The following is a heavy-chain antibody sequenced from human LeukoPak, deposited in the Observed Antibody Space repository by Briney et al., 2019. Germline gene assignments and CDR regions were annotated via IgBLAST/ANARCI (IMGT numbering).Heavy chain of an antibody. Sequence: PGGSLRLSCSASGFTFSSYDMHWVRQVTGKGLEWVSAIDTVGDTYYPGSVKGRFITSRENAKNSLYLQLNSLRAGDTAVYYCARERMDDSSGKALQYLDYWGQGTLVTVSS. V-gene: IGHV3-13*04. D-gene: IGHD3-22*01. CDR1: GFTFSSYD. J-gene: IGHJ4*02. CDR3: ARERMDDSSGKALQYLDY. CDR2: IDTVGDT.